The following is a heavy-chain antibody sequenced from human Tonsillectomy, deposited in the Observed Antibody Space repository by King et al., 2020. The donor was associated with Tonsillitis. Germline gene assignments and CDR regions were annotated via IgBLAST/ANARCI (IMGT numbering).Heavy chain of an antibody. V-gene: IGHV2-5*02. J-gene: IGHJ4*02. CDR2: IYWDDDK. Sequence: TLKESGPTLVKPTQTLTLTCTFSGFSLSTSGVGVGWIRQPPGKALEWLALIYWDDDKRYSPSLKTRVTITKDTSKNQVVLTMTNIDPADTATYYCARYTGDTIVGVVISAYYFDYWGQGTLVTVYS. D-gene: IGHD3-3*01. CDR1: GFSLSTSGVG. CDR3: ARYTGDTIVGVVISAYYFDY.